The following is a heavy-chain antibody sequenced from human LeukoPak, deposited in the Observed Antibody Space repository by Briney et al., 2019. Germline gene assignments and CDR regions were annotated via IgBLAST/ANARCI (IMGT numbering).Heavy chain of an antibody. CDR1: GYTFTSYG. V-gene: IGHV1-18*01. CDR2: ISAYNGNT. D-gene: IGHD1-26*01. Sequence: GASVKVSCKASGYTFTSYGISWVRQAPGQGLEWMGWISAYNGNTNYAQKLQGRVTMTTDTSTSTAYMELSSLRSEDTAVYYCATESYSGSYLYAFDIWGQGTMVTVSS. J-gene: IGHJ3*02. CDR3: ATESYSGSYLYAFDI.